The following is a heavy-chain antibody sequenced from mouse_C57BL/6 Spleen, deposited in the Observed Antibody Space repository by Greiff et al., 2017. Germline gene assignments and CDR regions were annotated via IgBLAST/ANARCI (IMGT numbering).Heavy chain of an antibody. CDR1: GYTFTSYW. J-gene: IGHJ2*01. CDR2: IYPSDSET. V-gene: IGHV1-61*01. Sequence: QVQLQQPGAELVRPGSSVKLSCKASGYTFTSYWMDWVKQRPGQGLEWIGNIYPSDSETHYNQKFKDKATLTVDKSSSTAYMQLSSLTSEDSAVYYCARCNYGSSSDYCGHGTTLTVSS. D-gene: IGHD1-1*01. CDR3: ARCNYGSSSDY.